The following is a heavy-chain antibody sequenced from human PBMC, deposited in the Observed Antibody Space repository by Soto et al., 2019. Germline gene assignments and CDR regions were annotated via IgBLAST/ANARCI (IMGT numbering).Heavy chain of an antibody. Sequence: QLHLVQSGAVVKKPGASVTVSCSASGYPVTAYYMHWVRQAPGRGLEWMGGINPATGAAKYTQTFQGRVNMTRDTSTSTVLMELSGLTSEDPAVFYCAKGGGVGVAVSAAVDMWGQGTLVTVSS. CDR3: AKGGGVGVAVSAAVDM. CDR2: INPATGAA. CDR1: GYPVTAYY. J-gene: IGHJ3*02. V-gene: IGHV1-2*02. D-gene: IGHD3-3*01.